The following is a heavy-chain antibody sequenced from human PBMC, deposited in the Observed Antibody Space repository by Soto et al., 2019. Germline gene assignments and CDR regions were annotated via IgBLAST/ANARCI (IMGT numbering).Heavy chain of an antibody. Sequence: QVQLVQSGAEVKKPGASVKVSCKASGYTCTSYAMDWVRQAPGQRLEWMGWINAGNGNTKYSQKFQGRVTITRDTSASTAYMELSSLRSEDTAVYYCARGCSGGSCYFDYWGQGTLVTVSS. CDR3: ARGCSGGSCYFDY. CDR2: INAGNGNT. V-gene: IGHV1-3*01. CDR1: GYTCTSYA. J-gene: IGHJ4*02. D-gene: IGHD2-15*01.